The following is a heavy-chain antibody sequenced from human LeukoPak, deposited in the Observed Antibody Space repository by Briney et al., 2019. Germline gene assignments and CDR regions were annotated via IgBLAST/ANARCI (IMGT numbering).Heavy chain of an antibody. CDR3: ARAGSSSSLVDY. J-gene: IGHJ4*02. CDR1: GGSISSGGYS. D-gene: IGHD6-6*01. CDR2: IYHSGST. Sequence: TSETLSLTCAVSGGSISSGGYSWSWIRQPPGKGLEWIGYIYHSGSTYYNPSLKSRVSISVDRSKNQFSLKLSSVTAADTAVYYCARAGSSSSLVDYRGQGTLVTVSS. V-gene: IGHV4-30-2*01.